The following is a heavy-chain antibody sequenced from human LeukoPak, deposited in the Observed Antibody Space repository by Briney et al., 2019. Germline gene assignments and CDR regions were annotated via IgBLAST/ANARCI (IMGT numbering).Heavy chain of an antibody. CDR3: ARGRVTTVTTFYYYYYGMDV. J-gene: IGHJ6*02. D-gene: IGHD4-17*01. CDR2: INHSGST. CDR1: GGSFSGYY. V-gene: IGHV4-34*01. Sequence: PSETLSLTCAVYGGSFSGYYWSWIRQPPGKGLEWIGEINHSGSTNYNPPLKSRVTISVDTSKNQFSLKLSSVTAADTAVYYCARGRVTTVTTFYYYYYGMDVWGQGTTVTVSS.